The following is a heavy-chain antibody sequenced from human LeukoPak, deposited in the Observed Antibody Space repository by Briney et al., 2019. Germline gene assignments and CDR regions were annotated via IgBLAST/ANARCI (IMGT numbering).Heavy chain of an antibody. J-gene: IGHJ5*02. D-gene: IGHD6-13*01. CDR3: ARGLSQGYSLNWFDP. Sequence: ASVKVSCKASGYTFTSYGISWVRQAPGQGLEWMGWISAHNGNTNYAQKLQGRVTMTTDTSTSTAYMELRSLRSDDTAVYYCARGLSQGYSLNWFDPWGQGTLVTVSS. V-gene: IGHV1-18*01. CDR1: GYTFTSYG. CDR2: ISAHNGNT.